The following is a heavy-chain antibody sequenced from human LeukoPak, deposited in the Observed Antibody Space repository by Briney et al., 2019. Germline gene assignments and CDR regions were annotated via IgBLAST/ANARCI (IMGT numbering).Heavy chain of an antibody. CDR1: GFTFSNYA. J-gene: IGHJ4*02. Sequence: AGGSLRLSCAASGFTFSNYAMNWVPQAPGKGLEWVSLISGSIGSTYYADSVKGRFSISRDNSKNTIYLQMNSLRAEDTAIYYCAKDIEPYSSGRTGSDYWGQGTLVTVSS. CDR2: ISGSIGST. D-gene: IGHD6-19*01. CDR3: AKDIEPYSSGRTGSDY. V-gene: IGHV3-23*01.